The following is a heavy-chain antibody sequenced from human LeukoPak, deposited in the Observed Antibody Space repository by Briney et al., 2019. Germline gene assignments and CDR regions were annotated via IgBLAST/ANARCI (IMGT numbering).Heavy chain of an antibody. CDR1: GFTFSSYA. J-gene: IGHJ4*02. V-gene: IGHV3-30-3*01. CDR3: ARPPPDCSSTSCPIDY. D-gene: IGHD2-2*01. CDR2: ISYDGSNK. Sequence: PGRSLRLSCAASGFTFSSYAMHWVRQAPGKGLEWVAVISYDGSNKYYADSVKGRFTISRDNSKNTLYLQMNSLRAEDTAVYYCARPPPDCSSTSCPIDYWGQGTLVTVSS.